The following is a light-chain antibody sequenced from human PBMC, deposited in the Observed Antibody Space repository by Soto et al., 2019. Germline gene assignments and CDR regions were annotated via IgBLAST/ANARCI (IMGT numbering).Light chain of an antibody. V-gene: IGKV1-5*01. CDR1: QSISSW. CDR2: DAS. J-gene: IGKJ1*01. CDR3: PEYNTWPWT. Sequence: DIQMTQSPSSLSASVGDRVTITCRASQSISSWLAWYQQKPGKAPKLLIYDASSLQSGVPSRFTGSGSGTEFILTITSLQSEDSAVYYCPEYNTWPWTFGQGTKV.